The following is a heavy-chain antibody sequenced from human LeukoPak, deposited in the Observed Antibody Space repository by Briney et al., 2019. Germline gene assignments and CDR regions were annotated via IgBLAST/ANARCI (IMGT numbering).Heavy chain of an antibody. V-gene: IGHV3-48*03. CDR2: ISSSGSTI. J-gene: IGHJ4*02. Sequence: PGGSLRLSCAASGFTFSSYEMNWVRQAPGKGLEWVSYISSSGSTIYYADSVKGRFTISRDNAKNSLYLQMNSLRAEDTAVYYCARAYNDYGDYRNLPDYWGQGTLVTVSS. CDR3: ARAYNDYGDYRNLPDY. CDR1: GFTFSSYE. D-gene: IGHD4-17*01.